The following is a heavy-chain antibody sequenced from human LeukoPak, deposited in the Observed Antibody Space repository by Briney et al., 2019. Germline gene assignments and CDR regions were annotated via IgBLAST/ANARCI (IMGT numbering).Heavy chain of an antibody. D-gene: IGHD3-10*01. V-gene: IGHV3-23*01. J-gene: IGHJ4*02. Sequence: GGSLRLSCAASGFTFSNSAMSWVRQAPGKGLEWVSAISGSGGYTFYADSVKGRFTISGDNSKNTLYLQMNSLRAEDTAVYYCAKDEYYGSGTYYIYWGQGTLVTVSS. CDR1: GFTFSNSA. CDR3: AKDEYYGSGTYYIY. CDR2: ISGSGGYT.